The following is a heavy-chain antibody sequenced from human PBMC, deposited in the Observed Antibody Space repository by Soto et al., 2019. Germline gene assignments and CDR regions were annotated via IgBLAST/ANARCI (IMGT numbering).Heavy chain of an antibody. V-gene: IGHV1-18*01. CDR3: ARDSYRLVVITISGSPPSPGDY. D-gene: IGHD3-22*01. J-gene: IGHJ4*02. CDR2: ISAYNGNI. Sequence: GISVEIVSTSSSDTVSISGVGVSRQTTEQGLVWMGWISAYNGNINYAQKLQGRVTMTTDTSTSTAYIELRSLRSDDTAVYYCARDSYRLVVITISGSPPSPGDYWGQGTLVTVSS. CDR1: SDTVSISG.